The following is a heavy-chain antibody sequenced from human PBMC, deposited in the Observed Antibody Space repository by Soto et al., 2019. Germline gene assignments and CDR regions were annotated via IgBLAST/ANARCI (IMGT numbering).Heavy chain of an antibody. V-gene: IGHV3-33*01. D-gene: IGHD3-22*01. CDR3: AREPGYYYDSSHYYTSGYYFDY. CDR1: GFTFSSYG. Sequence: PGGSLRLSCAASGFTFSSYGMHWVRQAPGKGLEWVAVIWYDGSNKYYADSVKGRFTISRDNSKNTLYLQMNSLRAEDTAVYYCAREPGYYYDSSHYYTSGYYFDYWGQGTLVTVSS. CDR2: IWYDGSNK. J-gene: IGHJ4*02.